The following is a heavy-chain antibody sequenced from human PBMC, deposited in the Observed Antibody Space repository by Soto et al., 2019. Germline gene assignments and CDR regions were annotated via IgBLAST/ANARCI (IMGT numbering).Heavy chain of an antibody. CDR2: VSNDGIRK. V-gene: IGHV3-30*03. Sequence: QVQLVESGGGVVQPGRSLRLTCAASGFIFSGSGMHWVRQAPGKGLEWVALVSNDGIRKYYGDSVKGRFTISRDNAENTLYLQMNRLRAEVTAVYYCARWVGGSMYDNSGKYDSWGQGTLVTVSS. CDR3: ARWVGGSMYDNSGKYDS. D-gene: IGHD3-22*01. J-gene: IGHJ5*01. CDR1: GFIFSGSG.